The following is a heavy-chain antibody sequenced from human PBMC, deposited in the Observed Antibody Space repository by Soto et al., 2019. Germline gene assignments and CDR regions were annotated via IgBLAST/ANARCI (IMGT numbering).Heavy chain of an antibody. CDR3: TRSPAYGDYANLDT. J-gene: IGHJ5*02. Sequence: SEALSLTCTDTGGSINTDYWSWIRQSAGKGLEWIGRVYTTGSTNYNPSLKSRVTISVDTSRNQFSLNLTSVTAADTAVYYCTRSPAYGDYANLDTWGQATLVTVSS. CDR1: GGSINTDY. D-gene: IGHD4-17*01. CDR2: VYTTGST. V-gene: IGHV4-4*07.